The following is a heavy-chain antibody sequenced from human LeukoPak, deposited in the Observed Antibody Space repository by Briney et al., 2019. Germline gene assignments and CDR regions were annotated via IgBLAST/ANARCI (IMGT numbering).Heavy chain of an antibody. D-gene: IGHD6-13*01. CDR2: TYYRSKWYN. Sequence: SQTLSLTCAISGDSVSSNSAAWNWIRQSPSRGLEWLERTYYRSKWYNDYAVSVKSRITINPDTSKNQFSLQLNSVTPEDTAVYYCARDGARIAAAGSYYGMDVWGQGTTVTVSS. CDR1: GDSVSSNSAA. V-gene: IGHV6-1*01. J-gene: IGHJ6*02. CDR3: ARDGARIAAAGSYYGMDV.